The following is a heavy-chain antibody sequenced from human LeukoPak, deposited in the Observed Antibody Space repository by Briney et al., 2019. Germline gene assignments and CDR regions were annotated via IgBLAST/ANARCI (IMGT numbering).Heavy chain of an antibody. Sequence: SETLSLTCNVSGGSISGYHWSWIRQPPGKGLEWLGYIYYSGSSNYNPSLKSRVTMSADTSKNQFSLKLSSVTAADTAVYYCARHVAVAGHNWFDPWGQGTLVTVSS. D-gene: IGHD6-19*01. CDR2: IYYSGSS. V-gene: IGHV4-59*08. CDR3: ARHVAVAGHNWFDP. J-gene: IGHJ5*02. CDR1: GGSISGYH.